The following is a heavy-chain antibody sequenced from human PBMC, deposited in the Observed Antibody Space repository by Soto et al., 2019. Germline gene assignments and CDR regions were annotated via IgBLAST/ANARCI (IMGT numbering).Heavy chain of an antibody. CDR2: ITNSGRST. Sequence: EVQLLESGGGLVQPGGSLRLSCAASGFTFSNYAMSWVRQAPGKGLEWVSSITNSGRSTYYADSVKGRFTISRDNSKNTLYLQMTSLRVDDTAVYYCAKRGAFNSGWVGDIDYWGQGNLVTVSS. V-gene: IGHV3-23*01. CDR1: GFTFSNYA. CDR3: AKRGAFNSGWVGDIDY. D-gene: IGHD6-19*01. J-gene: IGHJ4*02.